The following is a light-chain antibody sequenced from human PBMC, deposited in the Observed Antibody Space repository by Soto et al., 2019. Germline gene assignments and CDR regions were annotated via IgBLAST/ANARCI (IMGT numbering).Light chain of an antibody. Sequence: QSVLTQPPSVSAAPGQKVTISCSGSKSNIGNNYVSWYLHLPGTAPKLLIYDSIQRPSGIPDRFSGSKSGTSATLAITGLQTGDEADYYCGTWDISLSIVVFGGGTKVTVL. V-gene: IGLV1-51*01. CDR2: DSI. CDR1: KSNIGNNY. J-gene: IGLJ2*01. CDR3: GTWDISLSIVV.